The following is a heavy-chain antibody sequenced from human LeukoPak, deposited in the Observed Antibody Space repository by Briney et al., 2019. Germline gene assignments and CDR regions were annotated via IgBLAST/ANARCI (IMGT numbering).Heavy chain of an antibody. CDR2: IRNDESNK. D-gene: IGHD2-15*01. Sequence: GGSLRLSCAASGFALRTYGMHWVRQAPGKGLEWVAFIRNDESNKYYADSVKGRFTISRDNSKNTLYLQMNSLRAEDTAVYFCAKVIGGSSAWYARGFDYWGQGTLVTVSS. J-gene: IGHJ4*02. V-gene: IGHV3-30*02. CDR3: AKVIGGSSAWYARGFDY. CDR1: GFALRTYG.